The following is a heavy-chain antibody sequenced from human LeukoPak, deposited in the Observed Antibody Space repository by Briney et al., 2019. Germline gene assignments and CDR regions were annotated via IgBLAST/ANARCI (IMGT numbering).Heavy chain of an antibody. D-gene: IGHD3-3*01. Sequence: GGSLRLSCAASGFTFSSYWMSWVRQAPGKGLEWVANIKQDGSEKYYVDSVKGRFTISRDNAKNSLYLQMNCLRAEDTAVYYCARGLLSYDFWSGYYSGGDYFDYWGQGTLVTVSS. J-gene: IGHJ4*02. CDR3: ARGLLSYDFWSGYYSGGDYFDY. CDR2: IKQDGSEK. CDR1: GFTFSSYW. V-gene: IGHV3-7*01.